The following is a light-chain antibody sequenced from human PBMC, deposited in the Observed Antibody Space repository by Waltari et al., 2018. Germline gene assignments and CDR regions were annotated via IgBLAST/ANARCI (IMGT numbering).Light chain of an antibody. V-gene: IGKV3-20*01. CDR1: QTIRGS. CDR2: GAS. CDR3: QHYVRLPVT. Sequence: EIVLTQSPGTLSLSPGERATLSCRASQTIRGSLAWYQQQPGQAPGLLSYGASSRAAGSPDRFSGSWSGTDFSLTISRLEPEDFAVYYCQHYVRLPVTFGRGTKVEIK. J-gene: IGKJ1*01.